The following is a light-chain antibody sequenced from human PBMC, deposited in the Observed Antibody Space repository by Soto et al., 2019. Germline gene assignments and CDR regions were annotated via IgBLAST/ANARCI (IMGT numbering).Light chain of an antibody. CDR3: QSYDSSLSGWV. CDR1: SSNIGAGYD. J-gene: IGLJ3*02. CDR2: GNS. Sequence: QSVLTQPPSLSGAPVQRVIISCTGSSSNIGAGYDVHWYQQLPGTAPKLLIYGNSNRPSGVPDRFSGSKSGTSASLAITGLQAEDEADYYCQSYDSSLSGWVFGGGTKVPVL. V-gene: IGLV1-40*01.